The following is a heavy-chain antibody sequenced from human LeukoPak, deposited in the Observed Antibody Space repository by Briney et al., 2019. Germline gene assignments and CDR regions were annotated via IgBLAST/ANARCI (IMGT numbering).Heavy chain of an antibody. CDR1: GGSISRSSFY. D-gene: IGHD2-15*01. J-gene: IGHJ4*02. V-gene: IGHV4-39*07. CDR3: ARDVGYFDY. CDR2: ISYTGGT. Sequence: SETLSLTCSVSGGSISRSSFYWGWIRQPPGQGLEWIGSISYTGGTYYNPSLKSRVTISVDTSKNQFSLKLSSVTAADTAVYYCARDVGYFDYWGQGTLVTVSS.